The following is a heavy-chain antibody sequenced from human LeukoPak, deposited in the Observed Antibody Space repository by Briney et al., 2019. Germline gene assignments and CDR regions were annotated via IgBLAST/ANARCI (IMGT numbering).Heavy chain of an antibody. CDR3: ARSNYYGSFVYAMDV. J-gene: IGHJ6*02. D-gene: IGHD3-10*01. CDR2: INHSGST. V-gene: IGHV4-34*01. Sequence: PSETLSLTCAVYGGSFSGYYWSWIRQPPGKGLEWIGEINHSGSTNYNPSLKSRVTISVDTSKNQFSLKLSSVTAADTAVYYCARSNYYGSFVYAMDVWGQGTTVTVSS. CDR1: GGSFSGYY.